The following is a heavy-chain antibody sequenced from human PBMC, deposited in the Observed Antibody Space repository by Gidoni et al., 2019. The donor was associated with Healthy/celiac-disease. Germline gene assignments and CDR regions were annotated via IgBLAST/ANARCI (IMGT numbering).Heavy chain of an antibody. CDR3: ATSKVVAATPGPPFDY. CDR2: FDPEDGET. J-gene: IGHJ4*02. CDR1: GYTLTELS. Sequence: QVQLVQSGAELKKPGSSVKVSCKVSGYTLTELSMHWVRQAPGKGLEWMGGFDPEDGETIYEQKFQGRVTMTEDTSTDTAYMELSSLRSEDTAVYYCATSKVVAATPGPPFDYWGQGTLVTVSS. V-gene: IGHV1-24*01. D-gene: IGHD2-15*01.